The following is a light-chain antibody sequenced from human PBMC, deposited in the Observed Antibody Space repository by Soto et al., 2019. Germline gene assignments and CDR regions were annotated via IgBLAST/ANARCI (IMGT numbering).Light chain of an antibody. Sequence: QSALTQPASVSGSPGQSITISCTGTSSDVGGYNSVSWYQQHPGQAPKLMIYHVSNRPSGVSNRYFGSKSGNTASLTISGLQDEDEADYYGSSYRSRRTPKDVFGTGTKLTVL. J-gene: IGLJ1*01. CDR2: HVS. CDR1: SSDVGGYNS. V-gene: IGLV2-14*01. CDR3: SSYRSRRTPKDV.